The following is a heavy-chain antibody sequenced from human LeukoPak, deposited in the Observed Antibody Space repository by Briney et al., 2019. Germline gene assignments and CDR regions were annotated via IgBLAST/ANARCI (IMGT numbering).Heavy chain of an antibody. J-gene: IGHJ5*02. D-gene: IGHD2-21*02. V-gene: IGHV4-34*01. CDR3: ARVRGWVVTARPCNWFDP. Sequence: HSGSTNYNPSLKSRVTISVDTSKNQFSLKLSSVTAADTAVYYCARVRGWVVTARPCNWFDPWGQGTLVTVSS. CDR2: HSGST.